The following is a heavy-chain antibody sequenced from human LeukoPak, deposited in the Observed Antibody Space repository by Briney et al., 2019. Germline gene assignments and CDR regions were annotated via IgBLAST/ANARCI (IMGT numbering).Heavy chain of an antibody. Sequence: SETLSLTCTVSGGSISSHYWSWIRQPPGKGLEWIGYIYYSGSTNYNPSLKSRVTIFVDTSKNQFSLKLSSVTAADTAVYYCARHRASGSRRFDSWGQGTLVTVSS. D-gene: IGHD1-26*01. CDR2: IYYSGST. CDR1: GGSISSHY. CDR3: ARHRASGSRRFDS. J-gene: IGHJ4*02. V-gene: IGHV4-59*08.